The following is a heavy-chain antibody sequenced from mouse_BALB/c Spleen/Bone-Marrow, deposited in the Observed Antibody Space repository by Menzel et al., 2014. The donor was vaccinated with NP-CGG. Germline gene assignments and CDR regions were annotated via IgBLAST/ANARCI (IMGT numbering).Heavy chain of an antibody. J-gene: IGHJ2*01. CDR2: INPSNGGT. D-gene: IGHD1-2*01. CDR3: TRLSLLRGYFDY. CDR1: GYTFTSYY. Sequence: QVQLQQPGAELVKPGTSVKLSCKASGYTFTSYYIYWVKQRPGQGLKWIGEINPSNGGTNFNEKFKSKATLTVDKSSSTAYMQRSSLTSEDSAVYYCTRLSLLRGYFDYWGQGTTLTVSS. V-gene: IGHV1S81*02.